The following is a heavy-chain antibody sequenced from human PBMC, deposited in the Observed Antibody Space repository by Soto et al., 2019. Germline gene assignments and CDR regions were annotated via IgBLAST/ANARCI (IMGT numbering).Heavy chain of an antibody. D-gene: IGHD1-26*01. CDR1: GYTFTSYG. V-gene: IGHV1-18*01. CDR3: ARGGRSRLSCDY. J-gene: IGHJ4*02. CDR2: ISAYNGNT. Sequence: QVQLVQSGAEVKKPGASVKVSCKASGYTFTSYGISWVRQAPGQGLEWMGWISAYNGNTNYAQKLQGRVTMTTDTSTRPDSMEQRSLRSYEKAVYYCARGGRSRLSCDYWGQVTMVTVSS.